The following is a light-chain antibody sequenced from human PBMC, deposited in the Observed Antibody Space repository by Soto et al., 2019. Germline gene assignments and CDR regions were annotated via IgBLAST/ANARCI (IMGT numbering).Light chain of an antibody. Sequence: EIVLTQSPATLSLSPGERATLSCRASQSINSNLVWHQQKPGQAPRLLIYGASTRATGIPARFSGSGSGTEFTLTISSLQSEDFAVYYCQQYNDWPRTFGQGTKVDNK. V-gene: IGKV3-15*01. J-gene: IGKJ1*01. CDR3: QQYNDWPRT. CDR2: GAS. CDR1: QSINSN.